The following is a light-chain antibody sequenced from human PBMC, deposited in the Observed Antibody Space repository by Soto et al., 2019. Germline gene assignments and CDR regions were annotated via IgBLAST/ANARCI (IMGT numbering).Light chain of an antibody. CDR3: QRYNNWPLT. CDR2: DTS. CDR1: QGIGST. J-gene: IGKJ4*01. Sequence: IVMTQSPATLSVSPGERATLSCRASQGIGSTLAWYQHKPGQTPRLLIYDTSTRATGVPARFSGSRSGTEFTLTINSLQSEDFAVYYCQRYNNWPLTFGGGTKVDNK. V-gene: IGKV3-15*01.